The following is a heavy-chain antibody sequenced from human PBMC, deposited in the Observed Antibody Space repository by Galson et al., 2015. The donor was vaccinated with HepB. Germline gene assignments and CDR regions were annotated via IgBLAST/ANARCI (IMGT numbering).Heavy chain of an antibody. CDR2: ISGSGGST. D-gene: IGHD3-10*01. J-gene: IGHJ4*02. Sequence: SLRLSCAASGFTFSSYAMSWVRQAPGKGLEWVSAISGSGGSTYYADSVKGRFTISRDNAKNSLYLQMNSLRAEDTAVYYCARAALYYGSGSYFDYWGQGTLVTVSS. CDR3: ARAALYYGSGSYFDY. V-gene: IGHV3-23*01. CDR1: GFTFSSYA.